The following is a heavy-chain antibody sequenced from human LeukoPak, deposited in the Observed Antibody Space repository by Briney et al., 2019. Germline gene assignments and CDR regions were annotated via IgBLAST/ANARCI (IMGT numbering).Heavy chain of an antibody. CDR2: IYYSGST. D-gene: IGHD6-19*01. V-gene: IGHV4-59*01. Sequence: SETLSLTCTVSGGSISSYYWSWIRQPPGKGREWIGYIYYSGSTNYNPSLKSRVTISVDTSKNQFSQKLSSVTAADTAVYYCARDQVAVAGTGFDYWGQGTLVTVSS. CDR1: GGSISSYY. CDR3: ARDQVAVAGTGFDY. J-gene: IGHJ4*02.